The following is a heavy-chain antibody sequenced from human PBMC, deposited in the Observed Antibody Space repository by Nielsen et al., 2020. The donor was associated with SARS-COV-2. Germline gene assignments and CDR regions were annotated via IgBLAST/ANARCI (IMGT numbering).Heavy chain of an antibody. D-gene: IGHD2-8*01. V-gene: IGHV4-61*08. CDR1: GGSISSGGYY. J-gene: IGHJ3*01. CDR3: ARAPDIVLQPTAIPL. CDR2: IYYSGST. Sequence: SETLSLTCTVSGGSISSGGYYWSWIRQPPGKGLEWIGNIYYSGSTNYNPSLKSRVTISVDTSKNQFSLNLRFVTAADTAVYYCARAPDIVLQPTAIPLWGQGTMVPVSS.